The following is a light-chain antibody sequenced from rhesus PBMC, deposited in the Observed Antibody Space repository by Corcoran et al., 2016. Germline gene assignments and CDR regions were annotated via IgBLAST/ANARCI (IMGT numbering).Light chain of an antibody. J-gene: IGLJ2*01. Sequence: QSAPTQPPSVSGSPGQSVTISCTGTSSDIGGYNYVSWYQQHPGKAPKLMIYGVSNRPSGVSDRFSGSKSDNMASLTISGLQAEDEADYYCCSYTTSNTFLFGGGTRLTVL. CDR2: GVS. V-gene: IGLV2S7*01. CDR3: CSYTTSNTFL. CDR1: SSDIGGYNY.